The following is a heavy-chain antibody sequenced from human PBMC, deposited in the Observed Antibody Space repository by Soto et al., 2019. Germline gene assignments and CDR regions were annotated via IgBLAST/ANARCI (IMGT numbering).Heavy chain of an antibody. V-gene: IGHV3-30-3*01. J-gene: IGHJ6*02. D-gene: IGHD2-15*01. CDR1: GFTFSSYA. CDR2: ISYDGSNK. Sequence: PGGSLRLSCAASGFTFSSYAMHWVRQAPGKGLEWVAVISYDGSNKYYADSVKGRFTISRDNSKNTLYLQMNSLRAGDTAVYYCARDGKGYYYYYGMDVWGQGTTVTVSS. CDR3: ARDGKGYYYYYGMDV.